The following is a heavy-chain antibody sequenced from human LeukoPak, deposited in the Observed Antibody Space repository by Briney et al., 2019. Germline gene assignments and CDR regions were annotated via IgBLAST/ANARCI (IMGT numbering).Heavy chain of an antibody. Sequence: EWIGEINHRGSTNYNPSLKSRVTISLDTSKNQFSLKLSSVTAADTAIYYCARTSWGYAFDIWGQGTKVTVSS. J-gene: IGHJ3*02. CDR3: ARTSWGYAFDI. CDR2: INHRGST. D-gene: IGHD3-16*01. V-gene: IGHV4-34*01.